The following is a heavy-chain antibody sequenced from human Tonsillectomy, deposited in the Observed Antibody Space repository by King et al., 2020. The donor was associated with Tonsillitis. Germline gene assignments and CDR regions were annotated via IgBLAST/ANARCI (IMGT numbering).Heavy chain of an antibody. D-gene: IGHD2-2*01. J-gene: IGHJ4*02. CDR2: IKSKTDSETR. CDR1: GLTFSNAW. CDR3: TTHPRHRSKVDY. V-gene: IGHV3-15*01. Sequence: VQLVESGGGLVKPGGSLRLSCAASGLTFSNAWMSWVRQAPGKGLEWVGRIKSKTDSETRDYAAPVKGRFTISRDDSTNTLFLQMNRLKTEDTALYYCTTHPRHRSKVDYWGQGTLVSVSA.